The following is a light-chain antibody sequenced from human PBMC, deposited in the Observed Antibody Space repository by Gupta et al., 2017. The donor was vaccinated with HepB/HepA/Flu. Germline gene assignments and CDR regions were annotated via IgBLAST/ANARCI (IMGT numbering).Light chain of an antibody. CDR3: CSYSGSYNVI. J-gene: IGLJ2*01. Sequence: QSALPQPRSVSGSPGQSVTISCTGTKSDVGGYNYVSWYQQHPGKVHKLIIYDVRERPSGVPDRFSGSKSGNTASLTISGLRAEDDADYHCCSYSGSYNVIFGGGTKLTVL. V-gene: IGLV2-11*01. CDR1: KSDVGGYNY. CDR2: DVR.